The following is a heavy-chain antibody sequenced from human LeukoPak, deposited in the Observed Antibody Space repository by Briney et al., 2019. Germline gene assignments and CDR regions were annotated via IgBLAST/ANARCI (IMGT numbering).Heavy chain of an antibody. Sequence: SGPTLVNPTQTLTLTCTFSGFSLSTSGMRVSWIRQPPGKALEWLARIDWDDDKFYSTSLKTRLTISKDTSKNQVVLTMTNMDPVETATYYCAQGGGYFDFWGQGTLVTVSS. CDR3: AQGGGYFDF. D-gene: IGHD2-15*01. CDR1: GFSLSTSGMR. J-gene: IGHJ4*02. V-gene: IGHV2-70*04. CDR2: IDWDDDK.